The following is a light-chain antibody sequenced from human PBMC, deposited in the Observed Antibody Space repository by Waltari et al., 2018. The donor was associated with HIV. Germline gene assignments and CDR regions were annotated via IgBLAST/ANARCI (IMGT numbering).Light chain of an antibody. CDR3: QHYGGSST. V-gene: IGKV3-20*01. J-gene: IGKJ4*01. Sequence: EMVLTQSTGTLYLSLGERATLSCRASQSVRSSLAWYQQKPGQAPRLLISGASSRATGIPDRFSGSGSGTDFTLTINRLEPEDFAVYYCQHYGGSSTFGGGTKVEI. CDR1: QSVRSS. CDR2: GAS.